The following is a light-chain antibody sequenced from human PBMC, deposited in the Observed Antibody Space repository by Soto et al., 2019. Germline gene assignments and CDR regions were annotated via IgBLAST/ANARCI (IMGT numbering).Light chain of an antibody. Sequence: EIVLTQSPGTLSLSPGERATLSCRASQSVSRYLAWYQKKPGQAPRLLIYDASTRATGISARFSGSGSGTDFTLTISSLEPEDFAMYYCQQRSNWPVTFGQGTKVEVK. J-gene: IGKJ1*01. V-gene: IGKV3-11*01. CDR1: QSVSRY. CDR3: QQRSNWPVT. CDR2: DAS.